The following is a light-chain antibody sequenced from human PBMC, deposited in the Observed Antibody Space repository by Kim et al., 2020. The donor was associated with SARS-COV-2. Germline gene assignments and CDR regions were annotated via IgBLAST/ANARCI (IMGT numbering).Light chain of an antibody. V-gene: IGLV2-14*04. Sequence: GQSITISCTGTSSDVGGYNYVSWYQQHPGKAPKLRIYDVSNRPSGVSNRFSGSKSGNTASLTISGLQAEDEADYYCSSYTSSSTEVFGGGTQLTVL. J-gene: IGLJ3*02. CDR1: SSDVGGYNY. CDR2: DVS. CDR3: SSYTSSSTEV.